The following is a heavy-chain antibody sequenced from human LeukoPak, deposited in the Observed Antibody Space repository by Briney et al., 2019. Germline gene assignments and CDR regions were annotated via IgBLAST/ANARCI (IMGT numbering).Heavy chain of an antibody. CDR2: IYHSGST. CDR3: ARGQKYRNGYTVTELGSGYFDY. CDR1: GGSINSSNW. Sequence: SETLSLTCAVSGGSINSSNWWSWVRQPPGKGLEWIGEIYHSGSTNYNPSLKSRLTISVDTSKNQFSLTLSSVTAADTAVYYCARGQKYRNGYTVTELGSGYFDYWGQGTLVTVSS. J-gene: IGHJ4*02. V-gene: IGHV4-4*02. D-gene: IGHD5-18*01.